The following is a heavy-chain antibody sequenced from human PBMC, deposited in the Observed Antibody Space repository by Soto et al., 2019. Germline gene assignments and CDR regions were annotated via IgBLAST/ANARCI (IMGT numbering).Heavy chain of an antibody. D-gene: IGHD2-2*01. V-gene: IGHV3-23*01. CDR2: ISGSGGST. CDR3: ATLSYCSSTSCYGDYYYYMDV. Sequence: GGSLRLSCAASGFTFSSYAMSWVRQAPGKGLEWVSAISGSGGSTYYADSVKGRFTISRDNSKNTLYLQMNSLRAEETAVYYCATLSYCSSTSCYGDYYYYMDVWGKGTTVTVSS. CDR1: GFTFSSYA. J-gene: IGHJ6*03.